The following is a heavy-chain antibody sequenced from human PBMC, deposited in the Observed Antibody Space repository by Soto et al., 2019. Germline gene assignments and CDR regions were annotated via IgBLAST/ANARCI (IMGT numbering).Heavy chain of an antibody. D-gene: IGHD4-4*01. Sequence: SETLSLTCTVSGDSISRYYWSWIRQPPGKGLEWIGYIYYSGITNYNPSLKSRVTVSVDTSKNQFSLKLSSVTAADTAVYYCARAPTVTRTLDVWGPGTTVTVSS. CDR3: ARAPTVTRTLDV. V-gene: IGHV4-59*01. CDR1: GDSISRYY. CDR2: IYYSGIT. J-gene: IGHJ6*02.